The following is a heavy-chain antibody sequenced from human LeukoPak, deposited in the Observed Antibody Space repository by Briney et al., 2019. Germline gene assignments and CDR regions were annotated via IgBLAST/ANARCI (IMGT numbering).Heavy chain of an antibody. CDR3: AKVDDYYGSGSYLVDS. J-gene: IGHJ4*02. V-gene: IGHV3-30*02. CDR2: IRYDGSKK. D-gene: IGHD3-10*01. CDR1: GSTSSSHG. Sequence: PGGSLRVSCAASGSTSSSHGMHWVRQAPGKGLDWVAFIRYDGSKKFYADSVKGRFTISRDNSKNTLDLQMNSLRTDDTAVYYCAKVDDYYGSGSYLVDSWGQGTLVTVSS.